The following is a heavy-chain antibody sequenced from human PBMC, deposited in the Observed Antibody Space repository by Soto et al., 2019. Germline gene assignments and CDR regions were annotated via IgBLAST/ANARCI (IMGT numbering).Heavy chain of an antibody. D-gene: IGHD4-17*01. CDR2: IYYSGST. V-gene: IGHV4-39*01. CDR3: ARRGMTTVTDFDY. J-gene: IGHJ4*02. Sequence: SETLSLTCTVSGGSISSSSYYWGWIRQPPGKGLGWIGSIYYSGSTYYNPSLKSRVTISVDASKNQFSLKLSSVTAADTAVYYCARRGMTTVTDFDYWGQGTLVTVSS. CDR1: GGSISSSSYY.